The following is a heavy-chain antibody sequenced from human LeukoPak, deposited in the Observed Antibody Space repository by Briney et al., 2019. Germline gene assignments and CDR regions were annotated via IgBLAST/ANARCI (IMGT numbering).Heavy chain of an antibody. CDR3: AKASPFYASGSFDY. CDR2: IRYDGSNK. Sequence: GGSLRLSCATSGFTFNNYGLHWVRQAPGKGLEWMAFIRYDGSNKYYADSVKGRFTISRDNSKNTLYLQMNSLRTEDTAVYYCAKASPFYASGSFDYWGQGTPVTVSS. D-gene: IGHD3-10*01. J-gene: IGHJ4*02. V-gene: IGHV3-30*02. CDR1: GFTFNNYG.